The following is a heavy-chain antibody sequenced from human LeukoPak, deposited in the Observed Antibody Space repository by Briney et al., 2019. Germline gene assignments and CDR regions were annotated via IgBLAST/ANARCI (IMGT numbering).Heavy chain of an antibody. D-gene: IGHD6-13*01. CDR3: ASASSHRIAAGGDY. CDR1: GFIFNNYW. CDR2: INSDGSSR. V-gene: IGHV3-74*01. J-gene: IGHJ4*02. Sequence: PGGSLRLSWAASGFIFNNYWMHWVRQAPGKGLVWVSRINSDGSSRNYADSVKGRFTISRDNAKNTLYLQMNSLRAEDTAVYYCASASSHRIAAGGDYWGQGTLVTVSS.